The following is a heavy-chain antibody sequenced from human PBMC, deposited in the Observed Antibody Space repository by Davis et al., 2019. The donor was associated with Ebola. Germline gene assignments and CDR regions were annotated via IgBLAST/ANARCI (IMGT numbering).Heavy chain of an antibody. V-gene: IGHV4-59*01. D-gene: IGHD5-18*01. Sequence: SETLSLTCTVSGDSINNYSWNWIRQPPGKGLDWIGYIYYNGGTNYNPSLKSRVTISVDTSKNQISLKLNSVTAADTAVYYCARTTKTNVEDSGLGYNFFDSWGQGTLVSVSS. J-gene: IGHJ5*01. CDR3: ARTTKTNVEDSGLGYNFFDS. CDR2: IYYNGGT. CDR1: GDSINNYS.